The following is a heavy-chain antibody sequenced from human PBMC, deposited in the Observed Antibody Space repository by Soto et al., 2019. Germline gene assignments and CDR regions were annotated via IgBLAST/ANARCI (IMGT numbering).Heavy chain of an antibody. Sequence: ASVKVSCKASGYTFTIYYINWVRQATGQGLEWMGWMNPNSGNTCYAQKFQGRVTMTRNTSISTAYMELSSLRSEGTAVYYCGIATEHARPKGAFAIWSQGTMVTVS. J-gene: IGHJ3*02. CDR1: GYTFTIYY. D-gene: IGHD1-26*01. V-gene: IGHV1-8*01. CDR3: GIATEHARPKGAFAI. CDR2: MNPNSGNT.